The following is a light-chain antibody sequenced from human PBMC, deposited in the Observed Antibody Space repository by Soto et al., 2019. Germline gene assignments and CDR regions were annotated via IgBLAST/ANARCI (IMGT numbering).Light chain of an antibody. CDR3: QQYGNAPRP. J-gene: IGKJ1*01. Sequence: VSVQRRGRQYLSPGGRATHSCKASQSVSNNYLAWYQQKPGQAPRLLIYGASSRATGIPDRFSGSGSGTDFTLTISRLHPEDVAMYFCQQYGNAPRPFGEGTKLDIK. CDR1: QSVSNNY. CDR2: GAS. V-gene: IGKV3-20*01.